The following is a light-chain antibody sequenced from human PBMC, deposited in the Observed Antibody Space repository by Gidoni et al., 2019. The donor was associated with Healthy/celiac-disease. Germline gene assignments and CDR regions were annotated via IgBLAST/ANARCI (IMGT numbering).Light chain of an antibody. CDR2: KAS. CDR3: QQYNSYSIT. J-gene: IGKJ5*01. V-gene: IGKV1-5*03. Sequence: DIQMTQSPSTLSASVGDRVTITCRASQSISSWLAWYQQKPGKAPKLLIYKASSLESGVPSRFSGSGAGTEFTLTISRLQPYDFATYYCQQYNSYSITFGQGTRLEIK. CDR1: QSISSW.